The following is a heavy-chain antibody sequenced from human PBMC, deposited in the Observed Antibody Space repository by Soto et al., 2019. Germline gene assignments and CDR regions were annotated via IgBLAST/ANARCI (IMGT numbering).Heavy chain of an antibody. Sequence: XXSLRLSCAAPGFTFSSYAMRWVLQAPGKGLEWVSAISGSGGSTYYADSVKGRFTISRDNSKNTLYLQMNSLRPEDTAVYYCAKDLRDLGIPWFDPWGQGTLVTVSS. D-gene: IGHD3-10*01. J-gene: IGHJ5*02. CDR2: ISGSGGST. V-gene: IGHV3-23*01. CDR1: GFTFSSYA. CDR3: AKDLRDLGIPWFDP.